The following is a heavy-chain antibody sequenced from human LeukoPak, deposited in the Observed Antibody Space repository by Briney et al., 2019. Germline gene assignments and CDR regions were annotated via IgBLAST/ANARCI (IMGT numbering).Heavy chain of an antibody. CDR3: AREGTGIAAAGAYYYYMDV. V-gene: IGHV3-21*01. J-gene: IGHJ6*03. D-gene: IGHD6-13*01. CDR2: ISSSSSYI. CDR1: GFTFSSYS. Sequence: GGSLRLSCAASGFTFSSYSMNWVRQAPGKGLEWVSSISSSSSYIYYADSVKGRFTISRDNAKNSLYLQMNSLRAEDTAVCYCAREGTGIAAAGAYYYYMDVWGKGTTVTVSS.